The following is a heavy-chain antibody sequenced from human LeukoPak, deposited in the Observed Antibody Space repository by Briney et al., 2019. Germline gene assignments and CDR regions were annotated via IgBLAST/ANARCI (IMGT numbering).Heavy chain of an antibody. CDR2: INTDGSDT. CDR3: ARVALRYYGSGSHYSH. J-gene: IGHJ4*02. V-gene: IGHV3-74*01. Sequence: GETLKISCAASGFSFINYWMHWVRQVPGKGLVWVSRINTDGSDTNYADSVKGRFTISRDNAKNTLYLQMNSLRAEDTAVYYCARVALRYYGSGSHYSHWGQGTLVTVSS. CDR1: GFSFINYW. D-gene: IGHD3-10*01.